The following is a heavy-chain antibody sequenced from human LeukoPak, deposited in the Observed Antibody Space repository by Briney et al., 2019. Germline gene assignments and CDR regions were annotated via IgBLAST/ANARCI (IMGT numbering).Heavy chain of an antibody. Sequence: SETLSLTCTVSGGSISSYYWSWIRQPPGEGLEWIGYIYYSGSTNYNPSLKSRVTISVDTSKNQFSLKLSSVTAADTAVYYCARAASGIAVAGNLGWFDPWGQGTLVTVSS. J-gene: IGHJ5*02. CDR3: ARAASGIAVAGNLGWFDP. V-gene: IGHV4-59*01. CDR2: IYYSGST. D-gene: IGHD6-19*01. CDR1: GGSISSYY.